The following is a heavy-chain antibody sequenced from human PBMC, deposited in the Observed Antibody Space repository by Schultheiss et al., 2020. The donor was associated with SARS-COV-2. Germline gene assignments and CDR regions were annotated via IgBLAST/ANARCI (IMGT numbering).Heavy chain of an antibody. CDR1: GVSMTTPGFY. V-gene: IGHV4-31*03. CDR2: VYWTGTT. D-gene: IGHD6-13*01. Sequence: SETLSLTCSVSGVSMTTPGFYWSWIRRHPGKGLEWLGYVYWTGTTYYNPSLKSRVTISVDTSKNQFSLKLSSVTAADTAVYYCARVKQQLYVWFDPWGQGTLVTVSS. J-gene: IGHJ5*02. CDR3: ARVKQQLYVWFDP.